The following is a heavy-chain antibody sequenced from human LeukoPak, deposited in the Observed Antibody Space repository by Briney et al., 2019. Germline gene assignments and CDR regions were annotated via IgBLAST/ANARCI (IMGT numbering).Heavy chain of an antibody. Sequence: PSETLSLTCTVSGGSINYYWSWIRWLAAQGREWIGRIYMSGHTNFNPSLKSRVTMSADPSKHQFSLKLSCVTAADTAVYYCALDLSSNWYSDYFAYWGQGTLVTVSS. CDR2: IYMSGHT. J-gene: IGHJ4*02. D-gene: IGHD6-13*01. CDR3: ALDLSSNWYSDYFAY. CDR1: GGSINYY. V-gene: IGHV4-4*07.